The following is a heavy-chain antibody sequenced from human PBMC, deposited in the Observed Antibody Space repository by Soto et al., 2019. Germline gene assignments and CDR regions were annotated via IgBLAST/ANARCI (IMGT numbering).Heavy chain of an antibody. J-gene: IGHJ6*02. V-gene: IGHV1-69*13. D-gene: IGHD1-26*01. CDR3: ARVIRSGSYFDYYYGMDV. CDR1: GGTFSSYA. CDR2: IIPIFGTA. Sequence: ASAKVSCKASGGTFSSYAISWVRQAPGQGLEWMGGIIPIFGTANYAQKFQGRVTITADESTSTAYMELSSLRSEDTAVYYCARVIRSGSYFDYYYGMDVWGQGTTVTVSS.